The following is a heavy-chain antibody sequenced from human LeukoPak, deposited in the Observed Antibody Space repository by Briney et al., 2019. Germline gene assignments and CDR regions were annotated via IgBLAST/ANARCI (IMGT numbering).Heavy chain of an antibody. D-gene: IGHD3-10*01. J-gene: IGHJ4*02. CDR3: ARDAKREGDDY. CDR2: ISSSSSYI. V-gene: IGHV3-21*01. Sequence: GGSLRLSCAASGFTFSRYSMNWVRQAPGKGLEWVSSISSSSSYIYYADSVKGRFTISRDNAKNSLYLQMNSLRAEDTAVYYCARDAKREGDDYWGQGTLVTVSS. CDR1: GFTFSRYS.